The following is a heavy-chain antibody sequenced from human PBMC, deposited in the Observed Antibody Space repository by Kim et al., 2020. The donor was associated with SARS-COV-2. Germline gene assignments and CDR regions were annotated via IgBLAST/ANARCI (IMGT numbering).Heavy chain of an antibody. V-gene: IGHV3-23*01. CDR1: GFTFSSNA. Sequence: GGSLRLSCAASGFTFSSNAMSWVRQAPGKGLEWVSAISGSGSSTYYADSVKGRFTISRDNSKSTLYLQMNSLRAEDTAVYYCANSGNSYFDYWGQGTLVTVSS. J-gene: IGHJ4*02. CDR2: ISGSGSST. CDR3: ANSGNSYFDY.